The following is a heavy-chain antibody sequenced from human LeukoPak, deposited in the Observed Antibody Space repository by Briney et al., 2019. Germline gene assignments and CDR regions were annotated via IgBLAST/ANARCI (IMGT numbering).Heavy chain of an antibody. CDR3: ATGQGGWLRFLRLDY. CDR2: FDPEDGET. Sequence: ASVTVSCKVSGYTLTQLSMHWVRQAPGKGLEWMGGFDPEDGETIYAQKFQGRVTMSEDTSTDTAYMELSSLRSEDTAVYYCATGQGGWLRFLRLDYWGQGTLVTVSS. J-gene: IGHJ4*02. CDR1: GYTLTQLS. D-gene: IGHD5-12*01. V-gene: IGHV1-24*01.